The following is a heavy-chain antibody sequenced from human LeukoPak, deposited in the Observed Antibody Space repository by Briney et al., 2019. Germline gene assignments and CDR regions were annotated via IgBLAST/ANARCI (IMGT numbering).Heavy chain of an antibody. CDR1: GFTFSNYA. CDR3: ARGARKGDDYGGFFGY. J-gene: IGHJ4*02. V-gene: IGHV3-30*04. Sequence: GGSLRLSCAASGFTFSNYAMHWVRQAPGKGLEWVAVISNDGSKKDYADSVKGRFTISRDNSKNTLYLQMNSLRAEDTAVYYCARGARKGDDYGGFFGYWGQGTLVTVSS. D-gene: IGHD4-17*01. CDR2: ISNDGSKK.